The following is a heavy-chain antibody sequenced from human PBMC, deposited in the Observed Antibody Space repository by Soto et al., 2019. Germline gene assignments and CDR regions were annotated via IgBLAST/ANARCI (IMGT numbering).Heavy chain of an antibody. CDR1: GFTFSSYA. V-gene: IGHV3-23*01. Sequence: PGGSLRLSCAASGFTFSSYAMSWVRQAPGKGLEWVSAISGSGGSTYYADSVKGRFTISRDNSKSTLYLQMNSLRAEDTAVYYCAQNYYDSSGYSYYFDYWGQGTLVTVSS. CDR3: AQNYYDSSGYSYYFDY. CDR2: ISGSGGST. D-gene: IGHD3-22*01. J-gene: IGHJ4*02.